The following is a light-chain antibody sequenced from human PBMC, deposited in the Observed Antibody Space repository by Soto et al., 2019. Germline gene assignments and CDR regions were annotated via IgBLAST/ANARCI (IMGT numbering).Light chain of an antibody. CDR2: DAS. CDR3: QHFGDSPMT. Sequence: PGERATLSCRASQSVSSSYLAWYQQKPGQAPRLLIYDASNRPTGIPARFSGSGSGTDFTLTISSLEPEDFAVYYCQHFGDSPMTFGQGTQLDIK. J-gene: IGKJ5*01. V-gene: IGKV3-20*01. CDR1: QSVSSSY.